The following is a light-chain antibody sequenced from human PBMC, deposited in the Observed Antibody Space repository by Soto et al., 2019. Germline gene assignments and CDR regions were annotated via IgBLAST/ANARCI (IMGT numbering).Light chain of an antibody. V-gene: IGLV1-40*01. CDR2: VNT. CDR1: NSNIGAGYD. CDR3: QSYDSSLIGLI. Sequence: QPVLTQPPSVSGAPGQRVTISCTGSNSNIGAGYDVNRYQHFPGTAPKLLIYVNTNRPSGVPDRFSGSKSGSSTSLAITGLQSEDEADYYCQSYDSSLIGLIFGLGTKLTVL. J-gene: IGLJ2*01.